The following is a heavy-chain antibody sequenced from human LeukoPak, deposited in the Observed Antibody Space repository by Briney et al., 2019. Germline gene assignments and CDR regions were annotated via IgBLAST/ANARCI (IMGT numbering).Heavy chain of an antibody. V-gene: IGHV4-31*03. Sequence: SETLSLTCTVSGGSISSGGYFWSWIRQHPGKGLEWIGYMYYGGKTYYNPSLKSRVTISIDTSKNQFSLKLSSVTAADTAVYYCATGKGIPGYWGQGTLVTVSS. CDR3: ATGKGIPGY. J-gene: IGHJ4*02. CDR1: GGSISSGGYF. D-gene: IGHD6-13*01. CDR2: MYYGGKT.